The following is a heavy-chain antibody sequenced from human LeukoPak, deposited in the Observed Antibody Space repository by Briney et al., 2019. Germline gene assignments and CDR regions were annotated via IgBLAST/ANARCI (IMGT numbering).Heavy chain of an antibody. V-gene: IGHV3-23*01. D-gene: IGHD1-14*01. CDR2: SSNSDGST. CDR3: AKATGYLL. J-gene: IGHJ4*02. CDR1: GFTFGSYW. Sequence: GGSLRLSCAASGFTFGSYWMSWVRQAPGKGLEWVSTSSNSDGSTYYADSVKGRFSISRDNAENTLYLQMNSLRADDTAVYYCAKATGYLLWGQGTLVTVSS.